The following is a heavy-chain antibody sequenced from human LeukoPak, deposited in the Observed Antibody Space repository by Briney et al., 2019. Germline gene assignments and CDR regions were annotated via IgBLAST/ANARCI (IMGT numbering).Heavy chain of an antibody. CDR1: GGTFSSYA. CDR2: INPNSGGT. D-gene: IGHD2-2*01. J-gene: IGHJ6*03. V-gene: IGHV1-2*02. CDR3: ARDGRDIVVVPAAMPYYYYYMDV. Sequence: ASVKVSCKASGGTFSSYAISWVRQAPGQGLEWMGWINPNSGGTNYAQKFQGRVTMTRDTSISTAYMELSRLRSDDTAVYYCARDGRDIVVVPAAMPYYYYYMDVWGKGTTVTVSS.